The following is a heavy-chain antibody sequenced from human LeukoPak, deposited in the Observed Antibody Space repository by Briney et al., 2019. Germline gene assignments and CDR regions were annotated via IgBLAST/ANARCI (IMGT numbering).Heavy chain of an antibody. CDR2: ISWNSGSI. Sequence: GGSLRLSCAASGFTFDDYAMHWVRQAPGKGLEWVSGISWNSGSIGYADSVKGRFTISRDNAKNSLYLQMNSLRAEDTALYYCAKNLRVYGDYAADAFDIWGQGTMVTVSS. CDR3: AKNLRVYGDYAADAFDI. CDR1: GFTFDDYA. V-gene: IGHV3-9*01. D-gene: IGHD4-17*01. J-gene: IGHJ3*02.